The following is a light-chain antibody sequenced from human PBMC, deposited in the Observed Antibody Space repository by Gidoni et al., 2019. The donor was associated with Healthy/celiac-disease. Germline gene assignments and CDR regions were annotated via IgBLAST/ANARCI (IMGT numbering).Light chain of an antibody. CDR2: DAA. J-gene: IGKJ2*01. CDR1: QSISSS. V-gene: IGKV1-5*01. Sequence: DIQMTQSPSTLSASVGDSITITCRASQSISSSLARCQQKQGKGPKLLIYDAASLENVVPSRFSSSRAGTEFTITISSMQPDDFATYYCQQYNSYSYTFGQGTKLEIK. CDR3: QQYNSYSYT.